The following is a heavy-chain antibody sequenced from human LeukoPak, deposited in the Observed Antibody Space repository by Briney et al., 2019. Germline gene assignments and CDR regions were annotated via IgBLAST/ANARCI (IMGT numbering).Heavy chain of an antibody. J-gene: IGHJ4*02. CDR2: IYSGGST. CDR1: GFTVSSNY. Sequence: GGSLRLSCAASGFTVSSNYMSWVRQAPGKGLEWVSVIYSGGSTYDADSVKGRFTISRHNSKNTLYLQMNSLRAEDTAVYYCARGSHLTFDYWGQGTLVTVSS. V-gene: IGHV3-53*04. D-gene: IGHD3-10*01. CDR3: ARGSHLTFDY.